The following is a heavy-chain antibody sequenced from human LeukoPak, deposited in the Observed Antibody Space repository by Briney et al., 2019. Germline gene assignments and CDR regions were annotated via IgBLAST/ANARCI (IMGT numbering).Heavy chain of an antibody. CDR2: IIPIFGTA. Sequence: GASVKVSCKASGGICSRYAISWVRQAPGQGLEWMGGIIPIFGTANYAQKFQGRVTITADESTSTAYMELSSLRSADRAVYDCPREYYYVSSGFPSPYYFDYWGQGTLVTVSS. CDR1: GGICSRYA. CDR3: PREYYYVSSGFPSPYYFDY. V-gene: IGHV1-69*01. D-gene: IGHD3-22*01. J-gene: IGHJ4*02.